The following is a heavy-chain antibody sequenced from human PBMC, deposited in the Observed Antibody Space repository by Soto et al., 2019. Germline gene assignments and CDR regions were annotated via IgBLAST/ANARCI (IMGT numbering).Heavy chain of an antibody. Sequence: VQLVESGGGVVQPGRSLRLSCAASGFVYSNYAMHWVRLSPGXGLXXXALIWSDGTKKYYMDSVKGRFIISRDNSLKTLHLQMDSLRAEDAAVYFCVRGIPSQYTXDWLYWYFDLWGRGTQVTVSA. J-gene: IGHJ2*01. CDR1: GFVYSNYA. D-gene: IGHD6-25*01. CDR2: IWSDGTKK. CDR3: VRGIPSQYTXDWLYWYFDL. V-gene: IGHV3-33*01.